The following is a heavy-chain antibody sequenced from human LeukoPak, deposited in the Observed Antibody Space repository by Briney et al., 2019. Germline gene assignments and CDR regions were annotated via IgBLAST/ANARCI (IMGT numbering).Heavy chain of an antibody. Sequence: PSETLSLTCTVSGGSITSAGYSWGWIRQPAGKGLEWIGRIYSSGSTNSNPSLKSRVTISVDTSKNQFSLKLSSVTAADTAVYYCARDYCTSPRCSENRYYFDSWGQGTLVTVSS. CDR2: IYSSGST. CDR1: GGSITSAGYS. J-gene: IGHJ4*02. D-gene: IGHD2-2*01. CDR3: ARDYCTSPRCSENRYYFDS. V-gene: IGHV4-61*02.